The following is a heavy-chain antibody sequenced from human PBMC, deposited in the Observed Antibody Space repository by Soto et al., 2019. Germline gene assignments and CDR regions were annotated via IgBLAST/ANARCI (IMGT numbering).Heavy chain of an antibody. V-gene: IGHV3-33*08. CDR1: GFTFSSYG. CDR2: IWYDGSNK. J-gene: IGHJ4*02. D-gene: IGHD1-20*01. Sequence: GSLRLSCAASGFTFSSYGMHWVRQAPGKGLEWVAVIWYDGSNKYYADSVKGRFTISRDNSKNTLYLQMNSLRAEDTAVYYCARDGEDNWNYFDYWGQGTLVTVSS. CDR3: ARDGEDNWNYFDY.